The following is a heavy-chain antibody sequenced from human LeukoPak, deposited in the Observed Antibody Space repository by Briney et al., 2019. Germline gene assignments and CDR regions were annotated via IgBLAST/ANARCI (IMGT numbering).Heavy chain of an antibody. V-gene: IGHV3-21*01. Sequence: GGSLRLSCAASGFTFSSYSMKWVRQAPGKGLEWVSSISSSSSYIYYADSVEGRFTISRDNAKNSLYLQMNSLRAEDTAVYYCARETFMVRGVIIDYWGQGTLVTVSS. CDR2: ISSSSSYI. D-gene: IGHD3-10*01. CDR3: ARETFMVRGVIIDY. J-gene: IGHJ4*02. CDR1: GFTFSSYS.